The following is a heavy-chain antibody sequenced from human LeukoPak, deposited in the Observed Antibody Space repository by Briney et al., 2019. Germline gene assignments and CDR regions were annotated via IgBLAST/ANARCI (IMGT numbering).Heavy chain of an antibody. CDR3: ARVPLGQWLVRASDY. CDR2: ISYDGSNK. D-gene: IGHD6-19*01. CDR1: GFTFSSYA. V-gene: IGHV3-30*04. J-gene: IGHJ4*02. Sequence: GGSLRLSCAASGFTFSSYAMHWVRQAPGKGLEWVAVISYDGSNKYYADSVKGRFTISRDNCKNTLYLQMNSLRAEDTAVYYCARVPLGQWLVRASDYWGQGTLVTVSS.